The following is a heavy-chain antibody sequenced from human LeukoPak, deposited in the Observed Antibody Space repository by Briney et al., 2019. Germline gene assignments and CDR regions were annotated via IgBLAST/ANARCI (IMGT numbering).Heavy chain of an antibody. D-gene: IGHD2-2*01. V-gene: IGHV4-34*01. Sequence: SETLSLTCAVYGGSFSGHYWSWIRQPPGKGLEWIGEINHSGSTNYNPSLKSRVTISVDTSKNQFSLKLSSVTVADTAVYYCARGSDIVVVPAAGWLDPWGRGTLVTASS. CDR1: GGSFSGHY. J-gene: IGHJ5*02. CDR2: INHSGST. CDR3: ARGSDIVVVPAAGWLDP.